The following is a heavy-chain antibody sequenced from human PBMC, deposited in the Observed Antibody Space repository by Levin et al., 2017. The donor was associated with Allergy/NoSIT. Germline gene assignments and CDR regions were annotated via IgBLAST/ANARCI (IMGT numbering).Heavy chain of an antibody. V-gene: IGHV4-34*01. CDR1: GGSFHSYY. J-gene: IGHJ4*02. D-gene: IGHD2-2*02. Sequence: SQTLSLTCAVYGGSFHSYYWNWIRQPPGKGLEWIGEIIHTGITKYNPSLKSRVSISVNMSKHQVSLNMSSVAAADTALYFCARGYRAEFDTLDSWGQGTLVTVSS. CDR2: IIHTGIT. CDR3: ARGYRAEFDTLDS.